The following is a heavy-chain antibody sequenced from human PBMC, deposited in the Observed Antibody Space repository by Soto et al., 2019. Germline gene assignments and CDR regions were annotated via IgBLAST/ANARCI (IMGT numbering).Heavy chain of an antibody. J-gene: IGHJ6*02. CDR3: AREGLSQYYYYCMDV. CDR1: GFTFSSYA. Sequence: SLRLSCAASGFTFSSYAMHWVRQAPGKGLEWVAVISYDGSNKYYADSVKGRFTISRDNSKNTLYLQMNSLRAEDTAVYYCAREGLSQYYYYCMDVCGQGTTVTVSS. CDR2: ISYDGSNK. V-gene: IGHV3-30-3*01.